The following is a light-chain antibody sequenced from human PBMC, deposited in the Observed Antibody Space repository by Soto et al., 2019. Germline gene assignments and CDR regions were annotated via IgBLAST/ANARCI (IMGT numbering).Light chain of an antibody. CDR2: EVS. J-gene: IGLJ2*01. CDR1: SSDVGGYNY. Sequence: QSALTQPASVSGSPGQSFTISCTGTSSDVGGYNYVSWYQQHPGKAPKLMIYEVSNRPSGVSNRFSGSKSGNTASLTISGLQAEDEAYYYCSSYTTSTSFILFGGGTKLTVL. V-gene: IGLV2-14*01. CDR3: SSYTTSTSFIL.